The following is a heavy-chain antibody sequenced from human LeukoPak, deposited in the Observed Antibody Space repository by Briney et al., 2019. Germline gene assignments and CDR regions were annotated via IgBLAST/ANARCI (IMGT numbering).Heavy chain of an antibody. J-gene: IGHJ5*02. CDR1: GGSISSYY. V-gene: IGHV4-4*07. Sequence: PSETLSLTCSVSGGSISSYYWSWIRQPAGKGLELIGRIYTSGTTNYNPSLKSRVTMSVDTSKNQFSLKLSSVTAADTAVYYCARAPTGTGGWNWFDPWGQGTLVTVSS. CDR3: ARAPTGTGGWNWFDP. D-gene: IGHD1-1*01. CDR2: IYTSGTT.